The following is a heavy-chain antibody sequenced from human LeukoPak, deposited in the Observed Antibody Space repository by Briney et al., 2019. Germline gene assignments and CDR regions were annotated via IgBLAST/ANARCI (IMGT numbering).Heavy chain of an antibody. D-gene: IGHD7-27*01. CDR3: ARVITGGYYFDY. CDR1: GFTVSSNY. V-gene: IGHV3-53*01. Sequence: GGSLRLSCAASGFTVSSNYMNWVRQAPGKGLEWVSVIYSGGSTYYADSVKGRFTIPRDNSKNTLYLQMNSLRAEDTAVYYCARVITGGYYFDYWGQGTLVTVSS. J-gene: IGHJ4*02. CDR2: IYSGGST.